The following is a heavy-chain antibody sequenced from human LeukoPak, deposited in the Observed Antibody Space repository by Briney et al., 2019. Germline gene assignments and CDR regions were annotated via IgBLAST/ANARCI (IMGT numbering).Heavy chain of an antibody. CDR3: AKERVLLWFDIPRGYGMDV. CDR1: GFTFSSYG. J-gene: IGHJ6*02. D-gene: IGHD3-10*01. CDR2: ISYDGSNK. Sequence: PGGSLRLSCAASGFTFSSYGMHWVRQAPGKGLEWVAVISYDGSNKYYADSVKGRFTISRDNSKNTLYLQMNSLRAEDTAVYYCAKERVLLWFDIPRGYGMDVWGQGTTVTVSS. V-gene: IGHV3-30*18.